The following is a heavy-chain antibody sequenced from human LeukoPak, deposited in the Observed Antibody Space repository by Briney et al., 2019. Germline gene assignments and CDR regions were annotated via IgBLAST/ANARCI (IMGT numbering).Heavy chain of an antibody. CDR2: INHRGSI. CDR3: ARGVDGELSN. CDR1: GGSFTGYY. V-gene: IGHV4-34*01. D-gene: IGHD1-7*01. J-gene: IGHJ4*02. Sequence: AKTLSLTCAVYGGSFTGYYWSWIRQPPGKGLEWIGEINHRGSINYNPSLKSRVTISVDTSKNQFSLKLSSVTAADTAVYYCARGVDGELSNWGQGTLVTVSS.